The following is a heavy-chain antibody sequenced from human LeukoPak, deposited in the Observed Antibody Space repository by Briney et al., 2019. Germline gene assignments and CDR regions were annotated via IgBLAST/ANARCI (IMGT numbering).Heavy chain of an antibody. D-gene: IGHD1-14*01. CDR3: ARGRYESTRLSADYYYYMDV. CDR1: GGSISSYY. CDR2: IYTSGST. J-gene: IGHJ6*03. Sequence: NPSETLSLTCTVSGGSISSYYWSWIRQPAGKGLEWIGRIYTSGSTIYNPSLKSRVTMSVDTSKNQFSLRLSSVTAADTAVYYCARGRYESTRLSADYYYYMDVWGKGTTVTVSS. V-gene: IGHV4-4*07.